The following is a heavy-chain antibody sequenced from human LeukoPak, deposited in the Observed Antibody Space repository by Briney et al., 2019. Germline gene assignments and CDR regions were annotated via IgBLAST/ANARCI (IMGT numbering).Heavy chain of an antibody. CDR3: ARAKRNGFDI. CDR1: GFTFSSYG. CDR2: IRYDGSNK. J-gene: IGHJ3*02. Sequence: PGGSLRLSCAASGFTFSSYGMHWVRQAPGKGLEWVAFIRYDGSNKYYADSVKGRFTISRDNSKNTLNLQMNSLRAEDTAVYYCARAKRNGFDIWGQGTMVTVSS. V-gene: IGHV3-30*02.